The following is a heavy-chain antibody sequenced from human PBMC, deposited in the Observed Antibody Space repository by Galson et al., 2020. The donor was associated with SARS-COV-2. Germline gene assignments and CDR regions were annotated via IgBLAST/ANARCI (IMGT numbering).Heavy chain of an antibody. V-gene: IGHV1-2*06. J-gene: IGHJ2*01. Sequence: ASVKVSCKASGYTFTGYYMHWVRQAPGQGLEWMGRVNSNSGGTNYAQKFQGRVTMTRDTSSTTAYMELSGLRSDDTAVYYCARGIIALAGRWYFDLWGRGTLVTVSS. CDR2: VNSNSGGT. CDR1: GYTFTGYY. D-gene: IGHD6-19*01. CDR3: ARGIIALAGRWYFDL.